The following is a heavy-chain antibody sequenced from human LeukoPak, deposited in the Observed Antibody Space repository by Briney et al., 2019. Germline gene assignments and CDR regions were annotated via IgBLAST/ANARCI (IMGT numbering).Heavy chain of an antibody. V-gene: IGHV3-23*01. CDR1: GFTFSSYA. J-gene: IGHJ6*04. D-gene: IGHD2-2*01. Sequence: GGSLRLSCAASGFTFSSYAMSWVRQAPGKGLEWVSAISGSGGSTYYADSVKGRFTISRDNSKNTLYLQMNSLRAEDTAVYYCATRGYCSSTSCYVSYYYGMDVWGKGTTVTVSS. CDR3: ATRGYCSSTSCYVSYYYGMDV. CDR2: ISGSGGST.